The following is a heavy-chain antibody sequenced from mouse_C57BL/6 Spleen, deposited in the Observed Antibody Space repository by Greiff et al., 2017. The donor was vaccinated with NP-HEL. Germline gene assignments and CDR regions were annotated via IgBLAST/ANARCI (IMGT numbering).Heavy chain of an antibody. V-gene: IGHV14-2*01. Sequence: VHVKQSGAELVKPGASVKLSCTASGFNIKDYYMHWVKQRTEQGLEWIGRIDPEDGETKYAPKFQGKATITADTSSNTAYLQLSSLTSEDTAVYYCASIYDGYPYFDYWGQGTTLTVSS. CDR1: GFNIKDYY. CDR2: IDPEDGET. CDR3: ASIYDGYPYFDY. J-gene: IGHJ2*01. D-gene: IGHD2-3*01.